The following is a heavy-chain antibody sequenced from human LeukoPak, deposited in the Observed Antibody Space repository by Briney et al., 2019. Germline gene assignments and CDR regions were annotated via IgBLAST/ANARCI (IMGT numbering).Heavy chain of an antibody. Sequence: ASVKVSCKASGYTFTSYAMHWVRQAPGQRLEWMGWINAGNGNTKYSQKFQGRVTITRDTSASTAYMELSSLRSEDTAVYYCAREENIGYSSSWFPYYYGMDVWGQGTTVTVSS. J-gene: IGHJ6*02. V-gene: IGHV1-3*01. CDR3: AREENIGYSSSWFPYYYGMDV. D-gene: IGHD6-13*01. CDR1: GYTFTSYA. CDR2: INAGNGNT.